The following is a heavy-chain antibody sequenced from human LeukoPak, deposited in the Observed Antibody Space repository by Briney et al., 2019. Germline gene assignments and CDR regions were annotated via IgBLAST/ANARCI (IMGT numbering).Heavy chain of an antibody. D-gene: IGHD3-3*01. V-gene: IGHV4-4*07. CDR3: ARGGTIFGVFDY. Sequence: SETLSLTCTVSGGSISSYYWSWIRQPAGKGLEWIGRIYTSGSTNYNPSLKSRVTMSEDTSKNQFSLKLSSVTAADTAVYYCARGGTIFGVFDYWGQGTLVTVSS. CDR1: GGSISSYY. J-gene: IGHJ4*02. CDR2: IYTSGST.